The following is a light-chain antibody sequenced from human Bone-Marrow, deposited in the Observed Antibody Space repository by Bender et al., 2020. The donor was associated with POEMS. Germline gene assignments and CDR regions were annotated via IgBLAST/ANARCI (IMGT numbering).Light chain of an antibody. J-gene: IGLJ2*01. CDR3: QAWDTSTLI. CDR1: SSNIGSNT. Sequence: QSVLTQPPSASGTPGQRVTISCSGSSSNIGSNTINWYQQLPGTAPKLLMYNNDERPSGVPDRFSGSNSGNTATLTISGTQAMDEADYYCQAWDTSTLIFGGGTKLTVL. CDR2: NND. V-gene: IGLV1-44*01.